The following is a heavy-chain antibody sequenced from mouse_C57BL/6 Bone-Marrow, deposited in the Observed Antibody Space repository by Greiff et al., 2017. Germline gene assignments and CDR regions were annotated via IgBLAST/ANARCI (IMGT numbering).Heavy chain of an antibody. V-gene: IGHV1-59*01. Sequence: QVQLQQPGAELVRPGTSVKLSCKASGYTFTSYWMHWVKQRPGQGLEGIGVIDPSDSYTNYNQKFKGKATLTVDTSSSTAYMQLSSLTSEDTAVYYCARDGYYAMDYWGQGTSVTVSS. J-gene: IGHJ4*01. CDR3: ARDGYYAMDY. CDR1: GYTFTSYW. D-gene: IGHD1-2*01. CDR2: IDPSDSYT.